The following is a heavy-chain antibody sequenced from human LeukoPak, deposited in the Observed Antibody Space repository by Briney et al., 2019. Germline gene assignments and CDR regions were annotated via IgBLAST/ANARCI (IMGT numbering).Heavy chain of an antibody. D-gene: IGHD4-11*01. CDR3: ARGDSNSFEYLYYMDV. Sequence: SETLSLTCTVYGGSFSGYYWSWIRQSPGKGLEGSGEINHTGTTNSNPSLGSRLTLSVDSSKTQFSLKLTSVTAADTGVYYCARGDSNSFEYLYYMDVWGKGTTVTVSS. CDR1: GGSFSGYY. V-gene: IGHV4-34*01. J-gene: IGHJ6*03. CDR2: INHTGTT.